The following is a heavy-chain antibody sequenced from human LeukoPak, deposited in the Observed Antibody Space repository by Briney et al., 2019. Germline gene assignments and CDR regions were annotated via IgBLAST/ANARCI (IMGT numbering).Heavy chain of an antibody. CDR3: AKDHHTGYSFAY. V-gene: IGHV3-23*01. J-gene: IGHJ4*02. CDR2: LSGSGGST. CDR1: GFTFSRYA. Sequence: GGSLRLSCVFSGFTFSRYAMSWLRQAPGKGLEWVSSLSGSGGSTYYADSVKGRFTISRDNSKNTLYLQMNSLRVEDTAVYYCAKDHHTGYSFAYWGQGTLVTVSS. D-gene: IGHD5-18*01.